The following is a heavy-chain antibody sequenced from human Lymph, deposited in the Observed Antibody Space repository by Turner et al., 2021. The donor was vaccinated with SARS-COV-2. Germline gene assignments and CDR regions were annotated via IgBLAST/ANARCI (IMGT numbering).Heavy chain of an antibody. CDR1: GFTFSSYA. D-gene: IGHD3-22*01. CDR2: IRGSGGDT. CDR3: AKGVRGAMIVVVIPYFDY. Sequence: EVQLLESGGGLVQPGGSLRLSCAASGFTFSSYAMSWVRQDTGKVLEWVSAIRGSGGDTYYADSVKGRFTISRDNSKNTLYLQMNSLRAEDTAVYYCAKGVRGAMIVVVIPYFDYWGQGTLVTVSS. J-gene: IGHJ4*02. V-gene: IGHV3-23*01.